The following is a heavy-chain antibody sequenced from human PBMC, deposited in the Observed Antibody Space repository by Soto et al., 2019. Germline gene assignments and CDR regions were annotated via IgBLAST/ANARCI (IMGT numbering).Heavy chain of an antibody. J-gene: IGHJ5*02. CDR2: IYCGGSI. CDR1: GGSISSGY. CDR3: TGAYYDVSGYSLDP. D-gene: IGHD3-22*01. Sequence: SETLSLTCSVSGGSISSGYWTWIRQPPGKGLEWIGYIYCGGSINYNPSLKSRVIISVDTAKNQFSLRLSSVSAADTAVYYCTGAYYDVSGYSLDPWGQGTSVTVSS. V-gene: IGHV4-59*01.